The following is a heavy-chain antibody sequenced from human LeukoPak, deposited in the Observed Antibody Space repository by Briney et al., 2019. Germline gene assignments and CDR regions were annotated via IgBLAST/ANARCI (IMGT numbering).Heavy chain of an antibody. V-gene: IGHV3-7*01. J-gene: IGHJ4*02. CDR3: ARDRRYSLDY. D-gene: IGHD1-14*01. CDR2: IKPDGSEK. Sequence: GGSLRLSCAASGFTFSSYWMSWVRQAPGKGLEWVANIKPDGSEKYCVGSVRGRFTISRDNAKNSLYLQMNSLRAEDTAVYYCARDRRYSLDYWGQGTLVTVSS. CDR1: GFTFSSYW.